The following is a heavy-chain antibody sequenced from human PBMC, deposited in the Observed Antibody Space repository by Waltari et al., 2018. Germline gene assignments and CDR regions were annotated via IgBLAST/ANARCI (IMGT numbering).Heavy chain of an antibody. D-gene: IGHD6-13*01. J-gene: IGHJ4*02. CDR3: AREVGSSWPLDY. CDR1: GFTFSNFP. V-gene: IGHV3-30*01. CDR2: ISSDGTNE. Sequence: QVQLMESGGGVVHPGRSLRLSCAASGFTFSNFPIHWVRQAPGKGLEWVGVISSDGTNEHYADSVKGRLTISRDNSKNTLYLEMNSLRGDDTAVYFCAREVGSSWPLDYWGQGTLVTVSS.